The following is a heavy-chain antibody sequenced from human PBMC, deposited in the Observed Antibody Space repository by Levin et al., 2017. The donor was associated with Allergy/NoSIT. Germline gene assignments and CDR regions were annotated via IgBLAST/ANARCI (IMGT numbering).Heavy chain of an antibody. V-gene: IGHV3-23*01. CDR2: ISTGGGVT. D-gene: IGHD2-21*02. CDR1: GFTFSSYT. CDR3: ARGGLSTAKLDV. Sequence: GGSLRLSCAASGFTFSSYTMSWVRQAPGKGLEWVSVISTGGGVTYYADSVKGRFIISRDNSDNTLYLLMNSLRAEDTALYYCARGGLSTAKLDVWGKGTAVTVSS. J-gene: IGHJ6*04.